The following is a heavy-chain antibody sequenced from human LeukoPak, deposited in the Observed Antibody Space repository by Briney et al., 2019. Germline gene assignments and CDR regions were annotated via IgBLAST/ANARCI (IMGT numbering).Heavy chain of an antibody. CDR3: TPYLGVMDLSYFEY. V-gene: IGHV3-15*01. CDR1: RFTFKNAW. D-gene: IGHD3-10*01. CDR2: IKSTRDGGST. J-gene: IGHJ4*02. Sequence: GGSLRLSCEASRFTFKNAWMIWVRQSPGKAPEWVGRIKSTRDGGSTQYAASVKGSFTISREDYITMTYLQMNSLKAEDTAVYYCTPYLGVMDLSYFEYWGQGTLVTVPS.